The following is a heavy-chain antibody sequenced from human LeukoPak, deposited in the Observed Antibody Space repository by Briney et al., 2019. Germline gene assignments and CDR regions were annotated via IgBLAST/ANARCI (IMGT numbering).Heavy chain of an antibody. Sequence: GGSLRLSCAASGFSFSTYAMSWVRQAPGKGLEWVSGISTSGGSTYYADSVKGRFTISRDNSKNTLYLQMNSLRAEDTAVYYCAKGAFGLDYWGQGTLVTVSS. CDR3: AKGAFGLDY. V-gene: IGHV3-23*01. CDR2: ISTSGGST. CDR1: GFSFSTYA. D-gene: IGHD3-16*01. J-gene: IGHJ4*02.